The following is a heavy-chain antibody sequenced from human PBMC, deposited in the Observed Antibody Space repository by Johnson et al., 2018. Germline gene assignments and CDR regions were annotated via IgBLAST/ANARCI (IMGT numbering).Heavy chain of an antibody. Sequence: VQLVESGGGLVQXGGSLRLXCAASGFTFSSYWMRWVRQAPGKGLEWVANIKQDGSEKYYVDSVKGRLTIPRDNAKNSLYLQMNSLRAEDTAGYYCGRDKRIQRSRRGAFDIWGQGTMVTVSS. CDR1: GFTFSSYW. J-gene: IGHJ3*02. CDR2: IKQDGSEK. V-gene: IGHV3-7*01. D-gene: IGHD5-18*01. CDR3: GRDKRIQRSRRGAFDI.